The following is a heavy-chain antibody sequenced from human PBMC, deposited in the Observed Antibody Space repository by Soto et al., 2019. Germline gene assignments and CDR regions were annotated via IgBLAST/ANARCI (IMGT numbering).Heavy chain of an antibody. J-gene: IGHJ5*02. D-gene: IGHD6-13*01. Sequence: GASVKVSCKASGGTISSYAISWVRQAPGQGLEWMGGIIPIFGTANYAQKFQGRVTITADESTSTAYMELSSLRSEDTAVYYCARDVAAAGTGTYNWFDPWGQGTLVTVSS. CDR1: GGTISSYA. CDR3: ARDVAAAGTGTYNWFDP. V-gene: IGHV1-69*13. CDR2: IIPIFGTA.